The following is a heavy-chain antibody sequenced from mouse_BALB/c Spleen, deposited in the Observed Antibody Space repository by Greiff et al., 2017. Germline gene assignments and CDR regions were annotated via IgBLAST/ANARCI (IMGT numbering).Heavy chain of an antibody. J-gene: IGHJ2*01. V-gene: IGHV1S34*01. CDR3: ARSGTYYGNYWDFDY. CDR2: ISCYNGAT. D-gene: IGHD2-10*01. Sequence: LVKTGASVKISCKASGYSFTGYYMHWVKQSHGKSLEWIGYISCYNGATSYNQKFKGKATFTVDTSSSTAYMQFNSLTSEDSAVYYCARSGTYYGNYWDFDYWGQGTTLTVSS. CDR1: GYSFTGYY.